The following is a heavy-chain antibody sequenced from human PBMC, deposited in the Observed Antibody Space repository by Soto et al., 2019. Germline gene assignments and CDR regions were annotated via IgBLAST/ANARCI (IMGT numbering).Heavy chain of an antibody. Sequence: SVKVSCKASGGTFSSYAISWVRQASGQGLEWMGGIIPIFGTANYAQKFQGRVTITADESTSTAYMELSSLRSEDTAVYYCARDGGREGTEGQFNLISYYGMDVWGQGTTVTVSS. CDR3: ARDGGREGTEGQFNLISYYGMDV. CDR1: GGTFSSYA. D-gene: IGHD3-16*01. J-gene: IGHJ6*02. V-gene: IGHV1-69*13. CDR2: IIPIFGTA.